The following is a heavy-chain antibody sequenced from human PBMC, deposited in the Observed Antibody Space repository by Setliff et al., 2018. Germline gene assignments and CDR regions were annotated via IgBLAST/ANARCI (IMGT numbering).Heavy chain of an antibody. CDR2: INQSGTT. J-gene: IGHJ1*01. D-gene: IGHD1-1*01. V-gene: IGHV4-34*08. CDR1: GLTLTPYT. CDR3: VREGYSEYFQD. Sequence: GSLRLSCAASGLTLTPYTMTWVRQPPERELEWIGEINQSGTTNYNPPLKGRATISVDTSKNQLSLTLSSVTAADTAVYYCVREGYSEYFQDWGRGTLVTVSS.